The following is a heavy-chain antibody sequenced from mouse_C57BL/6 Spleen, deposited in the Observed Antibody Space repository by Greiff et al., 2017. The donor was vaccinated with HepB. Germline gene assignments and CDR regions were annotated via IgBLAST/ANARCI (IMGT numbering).Heavy chain of an antibody. CDR3: ARHEADYYGSSYWYFDV. J-gene: IGHJ1*03. CDR2: ISSGGSYT. CDR1: GFTFSSYG. Sequence: EVQGVESGGDLVKPGGSLKLSCAASGFTFSSYGMSWVRQTPDKRLEWVATISSGGSYTYYPDSVKGRFTISRDNAKNTLYLQMSSLKSEDTAMYYCARHEADYYGSSYWYFDVWGTGTTVTVSS. V-gene: IGHV5-6*01. D-gene: IGHD1-1*01.